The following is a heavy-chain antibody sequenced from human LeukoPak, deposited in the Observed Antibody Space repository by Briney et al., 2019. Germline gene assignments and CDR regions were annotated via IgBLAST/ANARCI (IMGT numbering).Heavy chain of an antibody. CDR3: ARAPYYYYYGMYV. Sequence: ASVKVSCTASGYSFTSYDINWVRQATGQGLEWMGWMNPNSGNTGYVQKFQGRVSMTRNTSISTAYMELSSLRSEATAVYYCARAPYYYYYGMYVWGQGTTVTVSS. CDR1: GYSFTSYD. J-gene: IGHJ6*02. V-gene: IGHV1-8*01. CDR2: MNPNSGNT.